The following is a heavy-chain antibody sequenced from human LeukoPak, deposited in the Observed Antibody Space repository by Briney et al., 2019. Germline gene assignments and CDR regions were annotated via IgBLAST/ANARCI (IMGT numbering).Heavy chain of an antibody. V-gene: IGHV3-23*01. D-gene: IGHD3-22*01. CDR1: GFTFSTYG. Sequence: GGSLRLSCAASGFTFSTYGMSWVRQAPGKGLEWVSAISGSGGSKYYADSVKGRFTISRDNSKNTLYLQMNSLRAEDTAVYYCAKERVTYYYDSSGYSISSNYFDYWGQGTLVTVSS. J-gene: IGHJ4*02. CDR3: AKERVTYYYDSSGYSISSNYFDY. CDR2: ISGSGGSK.